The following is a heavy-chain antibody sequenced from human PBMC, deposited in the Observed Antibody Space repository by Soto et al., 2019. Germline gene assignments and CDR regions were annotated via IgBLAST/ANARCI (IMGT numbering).Heavy chain of an antibody. J-gene: IGHJ4*02. CDR3: ARDWDFDY. V-gene: IGHV3-30-3*01. CDR2: LSYDGSNK. Sequence: GGSLRLSCAASGFTFSSYALYWVRQAPGKGLEWVAVLSYDGSNKYYADSVKGRFTISRDNSKNTLYLQMNSLRAEDTAVYYCARDWDFDYWGQGTLVTVSS. CDR1: GFTFSSYA. D-gene: IGHD3-16*01.